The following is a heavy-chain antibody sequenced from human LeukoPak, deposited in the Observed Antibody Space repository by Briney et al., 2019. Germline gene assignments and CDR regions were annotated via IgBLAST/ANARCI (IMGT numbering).Heavy chain of an antibody. J-gene: IGHJ4*02. D-gene: IGHD3-3*01. V-gene: IGHV4-39*01. Sequence: PSETLSLTCIVPGYSITIGSYYWDWIRQSPGKGLEWIGGFDYGGSTYYNPSLKSRVTLSVDTSKNQFSLNLNSLTAGDTSIYYCVRRGRFGSWSGSDYWGRGTLVTVSS. CDR2: FDYGGST. CDR1: GYSITIGSYY. CDR3: VRRGRFGSWSGSDY.